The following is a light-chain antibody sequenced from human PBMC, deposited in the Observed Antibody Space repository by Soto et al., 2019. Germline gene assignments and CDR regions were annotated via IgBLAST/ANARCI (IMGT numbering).Light chain of an antibody. CDR1: QDISIH. J-gene: IGKJ1*01. CDR3: QQYHNYPPS. Sequence: DIQMTQSPSSVSASVGERVTIACRASQDISIHLAWFQQKPGKAPKSLTFGASSLQSGVPSKFSGSGSGTDFTLTIDSLQPEDFATYYFQQYHNYPPSFGQGTKVEIK. V-gene: IGKV1-16*02. CDR2: GAS.